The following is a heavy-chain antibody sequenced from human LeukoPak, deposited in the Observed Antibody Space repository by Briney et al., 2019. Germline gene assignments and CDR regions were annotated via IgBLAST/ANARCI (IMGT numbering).Heavy chain of an antibody. CDR2: ISAYNGNT. CDR3: ARGPGFLEWLPDFDY. V-gene: IGHV1-18*01. CDR1: GYTFTSYG. Sequence: ASVKVSCKASGYTFTSYGISWVRQAPGQGLEWMGGISAYNGNTNYAQKLQGRVTMTTDTSTSTAYMELRSLRSDDTAVYYCARGPGFLEWLPDFDYWGQGTLVTVSS. J-gene: IGHJ4*02. D-gene: IGHD3-3*01.